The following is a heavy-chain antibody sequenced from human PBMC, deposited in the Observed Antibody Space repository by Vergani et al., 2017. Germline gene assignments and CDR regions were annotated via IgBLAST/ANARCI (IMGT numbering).Heavy chain of an antibody. V-gene: IGHV3-21*01. CDR1: GFTFSSYS. CDR2: ISRSSSYI. CDR3: ARVEEAVPYYYYGMDV. J-gene: IGHJ6*02. D-gene: IGHD6-25*01. Sequence: EVQLVESGGGLVKPGGSLRLSCAASGFTFSSYSMNWVRQAPGKGLEWVSSISRSSSYIYYADSVKGRFTISRDNAKNSLYLQMNSLRAEDTAVYYCARVEEAVPYYYYGMDVWGQGTTVTVSS.